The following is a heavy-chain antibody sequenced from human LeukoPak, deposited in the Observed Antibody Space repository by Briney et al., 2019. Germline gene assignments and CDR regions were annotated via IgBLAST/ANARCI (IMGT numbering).Heavy chain of an antibody. J-gene: IGHJ5*02. D-gene: IGHD2-2*01. CDR2: INHSGST. CDR3: ARGRRLGVVVPAAGMRWFDP. Sequence: PSETLSLTCAVSGGSFSGYYWSWIRQPPGKGLEWIGEINHSGSTNYNPFLKSRVTISVDTSKNQFSLKLSSVAAADTAVYYCARGRRLGVVVPAAGMRWFDPWGRGTLVTVSS. V-gene: IGHV4-34*01. CDR1: GGSFSGYY.